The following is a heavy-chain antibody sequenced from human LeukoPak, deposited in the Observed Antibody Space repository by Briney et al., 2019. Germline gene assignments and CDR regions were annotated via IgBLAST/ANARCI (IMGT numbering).Heavy chain of an antibody. J-gene: IGHJ1*01. D-gene: IGHD3-10*01. Sequence: SETLSLTCAVYGGSFSGYYWSWIRQPPGKGLEWIGEINHSGSTNYNPSLKSRITISVDTSKNQFSLKLSSVTAADTAVYYCARGTRPITMVRNMIWLSVEYFQHWGQGTLVTVSS. CDR2: INHSGST. CDR1: GGSFSGYY. CDR3: ARGTRPITMVRNMIWLSVEYFQH. V-gene: IGHV4-34*01.